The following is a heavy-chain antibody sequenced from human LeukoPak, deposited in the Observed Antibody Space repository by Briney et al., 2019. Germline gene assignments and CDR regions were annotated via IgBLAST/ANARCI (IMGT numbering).Heavy chain of an antibody. D-gene: IGHD3-10*01. Sequence: GGSLRLSCTTSGFTFGDYGMSWVRQAPGKGLEWVGFIRSKAYGGTTENAASVKGRFTISRDDSKSIAYLQMNSLKTEDTAVYYCTGSFGELTFFDYWGLGTLVAVSS. V-gene: IGHV3-49*04. CDR2: IRSKAYGGTT. J-gene: IGHJ4*02. CDR1: GFTFGDYG. CDR3: TGSFGELTFFDY.